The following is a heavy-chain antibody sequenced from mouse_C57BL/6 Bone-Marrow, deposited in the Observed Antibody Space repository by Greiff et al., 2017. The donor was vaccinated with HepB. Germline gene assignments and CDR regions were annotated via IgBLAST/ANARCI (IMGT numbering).Heavy chain of an antibody. CDR3: AREFITTVVATNYAMDY. D-gene: IGHD1-1*01. CDR1: GFSLTSYG. CDR2: IWSGGST. J-gene: IGHJ4*01. Sequence: QVQLKESGPGLVQPSQSLSITCTVSGFSLTSYGVHWVRQSPGKGLEWLGVIWSGGSTDYNAAFISRLSISKDNSKSQVFFKMNSLQADDTAIYYCAREFITTVVATNYAMDYWGQGTSVTVSS. V-gene: IGHV2-2*01.